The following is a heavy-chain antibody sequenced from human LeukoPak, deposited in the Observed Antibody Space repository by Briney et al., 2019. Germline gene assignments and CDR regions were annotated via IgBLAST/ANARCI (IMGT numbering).Heavy chain of an antibody. CDR2: IYYSGST. CDR1: GGSISSYY. J-gene: IGHJ6*03. V-gene: IGHV4-59*01. CDR3: ARDVRYYMDV. Sequence: PSETLSLTCTVSGGSISSYYWSWIRQPPGRGLEWIGYIYYSGSTNYNPSLKSRVTISVDTSKNQFSLKLSSVTAADTAVYYCARDVRYYMDVWGKGTTVTVSS.